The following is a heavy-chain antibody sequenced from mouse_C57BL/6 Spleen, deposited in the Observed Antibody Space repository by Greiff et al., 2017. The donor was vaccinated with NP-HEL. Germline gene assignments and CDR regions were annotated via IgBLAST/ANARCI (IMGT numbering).Heavy chain of an antibody. V-gene: IGHV1-82*01. J-gene: IGHJ3*01. CDR2: IYPGDGDT. CDR1: GYAFSSSW. D-gene: IGHD1-1*01. Sequence: VQLQQSGPELVKPGASVKISCKASGYAFSSSWMNWVKQRPGKGLEWIGRIYPGDGDTNYNGKFKGKATLTADKSSSTAYLQLSSLTSEDSAVYFCASPHYYGSSLPFAYWGQGTLVTVSA. CDR3: ASPHYYGSSLPFAY.